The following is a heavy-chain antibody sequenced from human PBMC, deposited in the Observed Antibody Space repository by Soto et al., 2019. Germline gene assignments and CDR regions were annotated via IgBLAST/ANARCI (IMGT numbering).Heavy chain of an antibody. CDR1: GGSFSGYY. J-gene: IGHJ4*02. V-gene: IGHV4-34*01. CDR2: INHSGST. CDR3: ARAHYDFWSGPYGAFFDY. Sequence: SETLSLTCAVYGGSFSGYYWSWIRQPPGKGLEWIGEINHSGSTNYNPSLKSRVTISVDTSKNQFSLKLSSVTAADTAVYYCARAHYDFWSGPYGAFFDYWGQGTLVTVSS. D-gene: IGHD3-3*01.